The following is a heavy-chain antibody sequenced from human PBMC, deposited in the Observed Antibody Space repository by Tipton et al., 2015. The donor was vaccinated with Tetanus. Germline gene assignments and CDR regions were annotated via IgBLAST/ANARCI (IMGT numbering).Heavy chain of an antibody. CDR2: IYYTGTT. D-gene: IGHD1-26*01. V-gene: IGHV4-30-4*01. CDR1: GGSISSGDYQ. CDR3: ARDQARGARGWNYFDY. Sequence: TLSLTCTVSGGSISSGDYQWNWVRQPPGKGLEWIGKIYYTGTTDYNPSLKSRLTISVDTSMNQFSLRLSSVAAADTAVYYCARDQARGARGWNYFDYWGQGTLATVSS. J-gene: IGHJ4*02.